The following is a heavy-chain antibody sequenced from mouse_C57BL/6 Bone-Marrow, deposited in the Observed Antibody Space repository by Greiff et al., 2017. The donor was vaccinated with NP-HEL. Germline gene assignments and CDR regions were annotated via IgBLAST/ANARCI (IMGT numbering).Heavy chain of an antibody. V-gene: IGHV1-80*01. CDR3: ARCEVTTRYAMDY. CDR2: IYPGDGDT. CDR1: GYAFSSYW. Sequence: QVQLKQSGAELVKPGASVKISCKASGYAFSSYWMNWVKQRPGKGLAWIGQIYPGDGDTKYNGKFKGKATLTADKSSSTAYMQLSSLTSEDSAVYVCARCEVTTRYAMDYWGQGPSVTVSS. D-gene: IGHD2-2*01. J-gene: IGHJ4*01.